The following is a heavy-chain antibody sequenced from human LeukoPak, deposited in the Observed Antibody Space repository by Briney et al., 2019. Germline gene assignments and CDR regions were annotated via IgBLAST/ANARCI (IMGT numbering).Heavy chain of an antibody. CDR1: GFTFSSYS. Sequence: GGSLRLSCAASGFTFSSYSMNWVRQAPWKGLEWVSSISSSSSYIYYADSVKGRFTISRDNAKNSLYLQMNSLRAEDTAVYYCARDLSGSSSWYAWGQGTLVTVSS. D-gene: IGHD6-13*01. J-gene: IGHJ5*02. CDR3: ARDLSGSSSWYA. V-gene: IGHV3-21*01. CDR2: ISSSSSYI.